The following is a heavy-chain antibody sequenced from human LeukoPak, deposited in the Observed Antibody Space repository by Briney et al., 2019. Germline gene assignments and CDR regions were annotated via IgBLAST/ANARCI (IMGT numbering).Heavy chain of an antibody. V-gene: IGHV3-20*04. D-gene: IGHD3-3*01. Sequence: GGSLRLSCAASGFTFDDYGMSLVRQAPGKGLEWVSGINWNGGSTGYADSVKGRFTVSRDNAKNSLYLQMNSLRAEDTALYYCARGKAIFGVVVDAFDIWGQGTMVTVSS. CDR1: GFTFDDYG. CDR2: INWNGGST. J-gene: IGHJ3*02. CDR3: ARGKAIFGVVVDAFDI.